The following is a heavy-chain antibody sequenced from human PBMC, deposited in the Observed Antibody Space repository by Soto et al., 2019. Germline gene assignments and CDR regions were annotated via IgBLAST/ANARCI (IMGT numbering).Heavy chain of an antibody. CDR3: AKDGWEN. D-gene: IGHD6-19*01. CDR2: IRDGGEST. V-gene: IGHV3-23*01. Sequence: EAQLLESGGGLAQPGGSLRLSCAASGFPFGGYTMSWVRQAPGKGLEWVSAIRDGGESTYYADSVKGRFTISRDNSKNTMYLQLNSLRPEDTAVYFCAKDGWENWGQGTLVTVSS. CDR1: GFPFGGYT. J-gene: IGHJ4*02.